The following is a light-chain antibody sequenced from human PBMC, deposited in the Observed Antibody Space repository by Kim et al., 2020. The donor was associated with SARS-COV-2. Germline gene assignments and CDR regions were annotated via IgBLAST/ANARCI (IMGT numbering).Light chain of an antibody. CDR2: AAS. CDR1: QSVSSSY. V-gene: IGKV3-20*01. Sequence: EIVLTQSPGTLSLSPGERATLSCRASQSVSSSYLAWYQQKPGQAPRLLIYAASSRATGIPDRFSGSGSGTDFTLTINRLEPEDFAVYYCLGYCTWTFGRGTKVDIK. J-gene: IGKJ1*01. CDR3: LGYCTWT.